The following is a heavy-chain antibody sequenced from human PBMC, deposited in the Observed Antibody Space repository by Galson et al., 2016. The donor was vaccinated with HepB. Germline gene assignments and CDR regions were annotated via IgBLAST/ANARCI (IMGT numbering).Heavy chain of an antibody. Sequence: SLRLSCAAPGFPFSAYWMQWVRQVPGKGLVWVSRLTTDGIIGYAASVMGRFTISRHNAKNTLYMHMDSMRAEDTAVYYCARENHYVLDVWGQGTTVTVSS. CDR3: ARENHYVLDV. D-gene: IGHD1-14*01. V-gene: IGHV3-74*01. J-gene: IGHJ6*02. CDR2: LTTDGII. CDR1: GFPFSAYW.